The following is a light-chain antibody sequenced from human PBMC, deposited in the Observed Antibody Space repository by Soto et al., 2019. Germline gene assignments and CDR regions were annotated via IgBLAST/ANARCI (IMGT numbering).Light chain of an antibody. Sequence: QSALTQPASVSGSPGQAITISCSGSSSDVGAHNFVSWYQHHPGKAPKLMIYEGSKRPSGVSNRFSGSKSGNTASLTISGLQAEDEADYYCCSYAGSSTFLYVFGTGTKVTVL. J-gene: IGLJ1*01. CDR2: EGS. V-gene: IGLV2-23*03. CDR1: SSDVGAHNF. CDR3: CSYAGSSTFLYV.